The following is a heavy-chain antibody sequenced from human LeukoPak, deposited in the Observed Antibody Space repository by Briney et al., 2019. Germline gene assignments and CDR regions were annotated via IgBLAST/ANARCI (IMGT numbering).Heavy chain of an antibody. J-gene: IGHJ4*02. CDR2: IITIFGTA. Sequence: SVKVSCKASGGTFSSYAISWVRQAPGQGLEWMGGIITIFGTANYAQKFQGRVTITADESTSTAYMELSSLRSEDTAVYYCARDRYGGYPDWGQGTLVTVSS. CDR3: ARDRYGGYPD. CDR1: GGTFSSYA. D-gene: IGHD5-12*01. V-gene: IGHV1-69*13.